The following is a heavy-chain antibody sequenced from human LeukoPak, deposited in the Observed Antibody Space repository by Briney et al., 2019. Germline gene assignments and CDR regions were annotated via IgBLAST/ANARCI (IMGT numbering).Heavy chain of an antibody. CDR3: AKDRRRWGRGTFDAFDI. CDR1: GFTFSSYG. CDR2: ISYDGSNK. Sequence: GGSLRLSCAASGFTFSSYGMHWVRQAPGKGLEWVAVISYDGSNKYYADSVKGRFTISRDNSKNTLYLQMNSLRAEDTAVYYCAKDRRRWGRGTFDAFDIWGQGTMVTVSS. V-gene: IGHV3-30*18. D-gene: IGHD3-16*01. J-gene: IGHJ3*02.